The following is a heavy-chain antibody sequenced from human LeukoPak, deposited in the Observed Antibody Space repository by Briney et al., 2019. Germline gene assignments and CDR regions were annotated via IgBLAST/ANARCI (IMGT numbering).Heavy chain of an antibody. J-gene: IGHJ4*02. CDR2: ISYDGNNK. CDR1: GFSFDDYV. Sequence: GRSLRLSCAASGFSFDDYVMDWVRQAPGKGLEWVAGISYDGNNKYYADSVKGRFTISRDNSKNTLYLQMNSLRVEDTAIHFCAKVWRDDHISGSYRGLDHWGQGTLVSVSS. CDR3: AKVWRDDHISGSYRGLDH. D-gene: IGHD3-16*02. V-gene: IGHV3-30*18.